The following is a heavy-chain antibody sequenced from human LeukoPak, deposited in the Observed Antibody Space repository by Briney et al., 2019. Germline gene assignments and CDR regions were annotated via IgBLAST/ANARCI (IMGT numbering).Heavy chain of an antibody. Sequence: SETLSLTCTVSGGSVSSGSYYWSWIRQPPGKGLEWIGEINHSGSTNYNPSLKSRVTISVDTSKNQFSLKLSSVTAADTAVYYCARGELWLLPDYWGQGTLVTVSS. D-gene: IGHD5-18*01. CDR1: GGSVSSGSYY. V-gene: IGHV4-61*01. CDR3: ARGELWLLPDY. CDR2: INHSGST. J-gene: IGHJ4*02.